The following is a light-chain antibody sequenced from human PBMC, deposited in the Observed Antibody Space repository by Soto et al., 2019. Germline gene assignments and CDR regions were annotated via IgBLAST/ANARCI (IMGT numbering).Light chain of an antibody. V-gene: IGKV1-5*01. CDR2: DTS. Sequence: DIKMTQSPSTLSASIGDRVTITCRASHTISKWLAWYQQKPGKDPKLLIYDTSNLESGVPSRFSGSGSGTDFTLTISSLQPDDFATYYCQQYNTYLSTFGQGTKVDIK. CDR1: HTISKW. CDR3: QQYNTYLST. J-gene: IGKJ2*01.